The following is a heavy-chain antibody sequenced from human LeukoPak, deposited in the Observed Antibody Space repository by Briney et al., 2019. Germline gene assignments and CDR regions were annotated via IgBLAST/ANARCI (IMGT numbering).Heavy chain of an antibody. D-gene: IGHD6-13*01. Sequence: PGGSLRLPCAASGFTFSSYAMHWVRQAPDKGLEWVAVISYDGSNKYYADSVKGQFTISRDNSKNTLYLQMNSLRAEDTAVYYCAKDLFTGAAAPGGYFDYWGQGTLVTVSS. CDR2: ISYDGSNK. CDR3: AKDLFTGAAAPGGYFDY. V-gene: IGHV3-30-3*01. CDR1: GFTFSSYA. J-gene: IGHJ4*02.